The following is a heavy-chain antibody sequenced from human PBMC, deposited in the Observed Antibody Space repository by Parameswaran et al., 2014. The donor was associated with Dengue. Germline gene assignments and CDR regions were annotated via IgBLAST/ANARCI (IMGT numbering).Heavy chain of an antibody. CDR3: ARDREATRRLVDY. J-gene: IGHJ4*02. V-gene: IGHV1-2*02. CDR2: INPNSGGT. D-gene: IGHD5-24*01. CDR1: GYTFTGYY. Sequence: PGASVKVSCKASGYTFTGYYMHWVRQAPGQGLEWMGWINPNSGGTNYAQKFQGRVTMTRDTSISTAYMELTRLRSDDTAVYYCARDREATRRLVDYWGQGTLVTGLL.